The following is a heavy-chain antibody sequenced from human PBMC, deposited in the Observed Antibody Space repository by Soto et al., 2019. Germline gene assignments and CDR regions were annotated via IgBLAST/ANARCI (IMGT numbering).Heavy chain of an antibody. CDR2: ILYSGST. CDR3: ARRYGWLYFDY. J-gene: IGHJ4*02. D-gene: IGHD6-19*01. V-gene: IGHV4-39*01. Sequence: QLQLQESGPGLVKPWETLSLTCTVSGDSISSSNYFWGWIRQPPGKGLEWIGTILYSGSTYYNPSLRPRVTISVDTPKNQFSLRLISVTAADTALYYCARRYGWLYFDYWGQGSLVTVSS. CDR1: GDSISSSNYF.